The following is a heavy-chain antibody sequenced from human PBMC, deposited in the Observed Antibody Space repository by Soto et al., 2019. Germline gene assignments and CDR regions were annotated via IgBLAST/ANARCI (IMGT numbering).Heavy chain of an antibody. J-gene: IGHJ4*02. Sequence: PGGSLRLSCAASGFTFSSYGMHWVRQAPGKGLEWVAVISYDGSNKYYADSVKGRFTISRDNSKNTLYLQMNSLRAEDTAVYYCAKDPDLSIAVAGHFDYWGQGTLVTVSS. V-gene: IGHV3-30*18. CDR2: ISYDGSNK. D-gene: IGHD6-19*01. CDR1: GFTFSSYG. CDR3: AKDPDLSIAVAGHFDY.